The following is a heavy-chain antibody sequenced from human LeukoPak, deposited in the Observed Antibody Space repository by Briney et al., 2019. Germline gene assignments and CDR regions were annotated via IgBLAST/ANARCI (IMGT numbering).Heavy chain of an antibody. CDR2: IGTAGDT. J-gene: IGHJ4*02. Sequence: PGGSLRLSCAASGFTFSTYDMHWVRQPTGKGLAWVSGIGTAGDTYYSGSVKGRFTISREDAKNSLYLQINSLRAGDTAVYYCARGGVYSSPDYWGQGTLVTVSS. D-gene: IGHD6-13*01. V-gene: IGHV3-13*04. CDR1: GFTFSTYD. CDR3: ARGGVYSSPDY.